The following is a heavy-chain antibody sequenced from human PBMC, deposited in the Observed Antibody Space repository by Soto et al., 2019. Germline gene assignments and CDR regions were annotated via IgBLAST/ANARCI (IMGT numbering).Heavy chain of an antibody. V-gene: IGHV4-4*08. CDR1: GDSIRSYF. D-gene: IGHD3-16*01. Sequence: SETLSLTCTVSGDSIRSYFWSWLRQPPGKGLEWIAYIYSSGNTNYSPSLRSRVTISVDTPKKQFSLKLTSATAGDTAVYYCASWGPRFFDPWGHGILVTVSS. CDR3: ASWGPRFFDP. J-gene: IGHJ5*02. CDR2: IYSSGNT.